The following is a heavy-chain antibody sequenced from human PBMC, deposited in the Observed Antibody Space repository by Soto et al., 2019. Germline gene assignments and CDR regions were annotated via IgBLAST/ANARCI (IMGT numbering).Heavy chain of an antibody. CDR1: GYSFTSYW. V-gene: IGHV5-10-1*01. CDR3: ARHPAADTYYYYGMDV. J-gene: IGHJ6*02. Sequence: PGESLKISCKGSGYSFTSYWISWVRQMPGKGLEWMGRIDPSDSYTNYSPSFQGHVTISADKSISTAYLQWSSLKASDTAMYYCARHPAADTYYYYGMDVWGQGTTVTVSS. D-gene: IGHD6-13*01. CDR2: IDPSDSYT.